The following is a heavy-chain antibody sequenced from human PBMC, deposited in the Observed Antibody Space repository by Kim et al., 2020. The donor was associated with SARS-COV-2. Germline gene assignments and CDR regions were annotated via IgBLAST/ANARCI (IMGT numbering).Heavy chain of an antibody. CDR2: ISWNSGSI. D-gene: IGHD2-2*01. CDR1: GFTFGDYA. Sequence: GGSLRLSCAASGFTFGDYAMHWVRQAPGKGLEWVSGISWNSGSIGYADSVKGRFTISRDNAKNSLYLQMNSLRAEDTALYYCAKSGYCSSTSCPMSYWGQGTLVTVSS. J-gene: IGHJ4*02. V-gene: IGHV3-9*01. CDR3: AKSGYCSSTSCPMSY.